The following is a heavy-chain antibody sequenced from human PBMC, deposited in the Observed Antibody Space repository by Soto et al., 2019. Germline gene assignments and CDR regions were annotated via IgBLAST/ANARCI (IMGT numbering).Heavy chain of an antibody. J-gene: IGHJ6*02. CDR2: ISSSGSTI. Sequence: GGSLRLSCAASGFTFSSYEMNWVRQAPGKGLEWVSYISSSGSTIYYADSVKGRFTISRDNAKNSLYLQMNSLRAEDAAVYYCARELLPLAAAGIFRPKSPSYGMDVWGQGTTVTVSS. CDR3: ARELLPLAAAGIFRPKSPSYGMDV. D-gene: IGHD6-13*01. V-gene: IGHV3-48*03. CDR1: GFTFSSYE.